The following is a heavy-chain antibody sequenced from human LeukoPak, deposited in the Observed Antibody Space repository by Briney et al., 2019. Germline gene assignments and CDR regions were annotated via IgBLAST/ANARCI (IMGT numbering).Heavy chain of an antibody. D-gene: IGHD4-17*01. CDR3: ARDLYGDYPFDY. CDR2: ISCSGDTI. V-gene: IGHV3-48*01. J-gene: IGHJ4*02. Sequence: GGSLRLSCVASGFTFTTYSMNWVRQAPGKGLEWVSYISCSGDTIYYAGSVKGRFTISRDNAKNSLYLQMNSLRVEDTAVYYCARDLYGDYPFDYWGQGTLVTVSS. CDR1: GFTFTTYS.